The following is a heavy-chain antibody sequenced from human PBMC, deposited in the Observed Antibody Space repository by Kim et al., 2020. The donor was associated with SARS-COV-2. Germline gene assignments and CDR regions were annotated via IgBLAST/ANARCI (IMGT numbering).Heavy chain of an antibody. J-gene: IGHJ4*02. V-gene: IGHV3-23*01. Sequence: VKGRFTISRDNSKNTLYLQMNSLRAEDTAVYYCAKGTITMVRGVVLDDYWGQGTLVTVSS. CDR3: AKGTITMVRGVVLDDY. D-gene: IGHD3-10*01.